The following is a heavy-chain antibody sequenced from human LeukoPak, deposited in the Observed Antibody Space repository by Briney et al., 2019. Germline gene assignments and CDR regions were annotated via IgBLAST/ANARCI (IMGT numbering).Heavy chain of an antibody. J-gene: IGHJ4*02. Sequence: SETLSLTCPVSGGSISSSSYYWGWIRQPPGKGLEWIGSIYYSGSTYYNPSLKSRVTISVDTSKNQFSLKLSSVTAADTAVYYCAREEMATSYYFDYWGQGTLVTVSS. D-gene: IGHD5-24*01. CDR2: IYYSGST. CDR3: AREEMATSYYFDY. CDR1: GGSISSSSYY. V-gene: IGHV4-39*07.